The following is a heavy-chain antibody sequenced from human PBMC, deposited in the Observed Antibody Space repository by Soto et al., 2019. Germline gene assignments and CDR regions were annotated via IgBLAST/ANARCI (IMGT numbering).Heavy chain of an antibody. CDR2: IYYSGST. J-gene: IGHJ5*02. Sequence: SETLSLTCTVSGGSISSGGYYWSWIRQHPGKGLEWIGYIYYSGSTYYNPSLKSRVTISVDTSKNQFSLKLSSVTAADTAVYYCARDSPGGCTNGVCFYNWFDPLGPGNPGHRLL. CDR1: GGSISSGGYY. CDR3: ARDSPGGCTNGVCFYNWFDP. D-gene: IGHD2-8*01. V-gene: IGHV4-31*03.